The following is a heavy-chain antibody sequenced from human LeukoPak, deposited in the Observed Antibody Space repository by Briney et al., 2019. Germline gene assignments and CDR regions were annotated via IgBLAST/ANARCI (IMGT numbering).Heavy chain of an antibody. V-gene: IGHV3-21*01. CDR1: GLTFSSYS. Sequence: IPGGSLRLSCAASGLTFSSYSMNWVRQAPGKGLEWVSSISSSSSYIYYADSVKGRFTISRDNAKNSLYLQMNSLRAEDTAVYYCARDLSVGARPDLGFDYWGQGTLVTVSS. D-gene: IGHD1-26*01. CDR3: ARDLSVGARPDLGFDY. J-gene: IGHJ4*02. CDR2: ISSSSSYI.